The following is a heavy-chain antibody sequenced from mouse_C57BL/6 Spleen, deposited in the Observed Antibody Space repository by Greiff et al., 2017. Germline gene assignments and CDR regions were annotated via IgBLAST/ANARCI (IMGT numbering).Heavy chain of an antibody. J-gene: IGHJ4*01. CDR2: IYPGNSDT. CDR3: TRDYGPYAMDY. V-gene: IGHV1-5*01. D-gene: IGHD1-1*01. Sequence: EVQLQQSGTVLARPGASVKMSCKTSGYTFTSYWMHWVKQRPGQGLEWIGAIYPGNSDTSYNQKFKGKATLTAVTSASTAYMELSSRTNEDSAVYYCTRDYGPYAMDYWGQGTSVTVSS. CDR1: GYTFTSYW.